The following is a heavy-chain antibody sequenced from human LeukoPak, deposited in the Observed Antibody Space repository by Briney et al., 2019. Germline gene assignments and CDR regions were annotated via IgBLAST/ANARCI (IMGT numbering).Heavy chain of an antibody. V-gene: IGHV3-23*01. CDR2: ISGSGGST. J-gene: IGHJ4*02. Sequence: PGGSLRLSCAASGFTFSSYAMSWVRQAPGKGLEWVSAISGSGGSTYYADSVKGRFTISRDNSKNTLYLQMNSLRADDTAVYYCARDRGVGTTPLDYWGQGTLVTVSS. CDR1: GFTFSSYA. CDR3: ARDRGVGTTPLDY. D-gene: IGHD1-26*01.